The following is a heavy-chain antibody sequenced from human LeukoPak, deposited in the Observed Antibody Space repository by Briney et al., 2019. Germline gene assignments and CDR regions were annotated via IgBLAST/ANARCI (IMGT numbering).Heavy chain of an antibody. CDR2: ISNNGGYT. CDR1: GFTFSSSA. D-gene: IGHD4-17*01. Sequence: GGSLRLSCAASGFTFSSSAMSWVRQAPGKGLEWVSAISNNGGYTYYADSVQGRFTISRDNSKSTLCLQMNSLRAEDTAVYYCAIVSPTVLLPPYWGQGTLVTVSS. V-gene: IGHV3-23*01. CDR3: AIVSPTVLLPPY. J-gene: IGHJ4*02.